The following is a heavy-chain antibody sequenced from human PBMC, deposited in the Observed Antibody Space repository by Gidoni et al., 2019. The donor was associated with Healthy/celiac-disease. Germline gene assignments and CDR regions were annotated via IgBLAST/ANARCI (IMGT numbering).Heavy chain of an antibody. CDR3: ARESWAYYYDSSGSTNAFDI. CDR2: IYSGGST. V-gene: IGHV3-53*01. Sequence: EVQLVESGGGLIQPGGSLRLSCAASGFTVSSNYMSWVRQAPGKGLEWVSVIYSGGSTYYADSVKGRFTISRDNSKNTLYLQMNSLRAEDTAVYYCARESWAYYYDSSGSTNAFDIWGQGTMVTVSS. D-gene: IGHD3-22*01. CDR1: GFTVSSNY. J-gene: IGHJ3*02.